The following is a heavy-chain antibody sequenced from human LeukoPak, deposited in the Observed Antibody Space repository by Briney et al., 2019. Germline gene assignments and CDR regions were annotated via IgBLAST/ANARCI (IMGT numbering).Heavy chain of an antibody. D-gene: IGHD6-13*01. V-gene: IGHV4-61*02. CDR2: IYTSGST. Sequence: SETLSLTCTVSGGSISSGGNYWSWIPQPAGKGLEWLGRIYTSGSTKYNPSLKSRVTISVDTSKNPFSLKLSSVTAADTAVYYCARGVAAAVYDAFDIWGQGTMVTVSS. J-gene: IGHJ3*02. CDR1: GGSISSGGNY. CDR3: ARGVAAAVYDAFDI.